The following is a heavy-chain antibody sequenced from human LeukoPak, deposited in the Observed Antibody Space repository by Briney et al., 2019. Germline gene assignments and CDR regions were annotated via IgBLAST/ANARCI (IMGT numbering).Heavy chain of an antibody. CDR2: ISSSSSTI. Sequence: GGSLRLSCAASGFTFSSYSMNWVRPAPGKGLEWVSYISSSSSTIYYADSVKGRFTISRDNAKNSLYLQMNSLRAEDTAVYYCARGGYCSGGSCYSGDAFDIWGQGTMVTVSS. D-gene: IGHD2-15*01. V-gene: IGHV3-48*04. J-gene: IGHJ3*02. CDR3: ARGGYCSGGSCYSGDAFDI. CDR1: GFTFSSYS.